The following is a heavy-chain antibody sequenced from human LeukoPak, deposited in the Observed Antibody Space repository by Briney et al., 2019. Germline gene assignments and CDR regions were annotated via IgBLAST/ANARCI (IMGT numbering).Heavy chain of an antibody. CDR1: GFTFSSYG. Sequence: GGSLRLSCAASGFTFSSYGMHWVRQAPGKGLEWVAVISYDGSNKYYADSVKGRFTISRDNSKNTLYLQMNSLRAEDTAVYYCARVTGSSPPRFDYWGQGTLVTVSS. CDR3: ARVTGSSPPRFDY. CDR2: ISYDGSNK. D-gene: IGHD6-6*01. V-gene: IGHV3-30*03. J-gene: IGHJ4*02.